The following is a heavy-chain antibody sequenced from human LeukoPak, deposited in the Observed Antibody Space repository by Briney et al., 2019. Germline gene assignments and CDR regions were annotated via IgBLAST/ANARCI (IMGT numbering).Heavy chain of an antibody. CDR3: ARQQWLLLVWMGSFDR. Sequence: GGSLRLSCAASGFTFSSYAMHWVRQAPGKGLEWVAVISYNGNNKYYADSVKGRFTISRDNSKDTLYLQMNSLRTEDTAVYYCARQQWLLLVWMGSFDRWGQGTLVTVSS. D-gene: IGHD2-21*02. V-gene: IGHV3-30-3*01. CDR1: GFTFSSYA. J-gene: IGHJ4*02. CDR2: ISYNGNNK.